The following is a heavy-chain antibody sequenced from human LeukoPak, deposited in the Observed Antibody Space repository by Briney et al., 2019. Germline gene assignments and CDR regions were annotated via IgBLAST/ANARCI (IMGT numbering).Heavy chain of an antibody. J-gene: IGHJ4*02. CDR3: ARDRVGATSYYFDY. CDR2: INPNSGGT. Sequence: ASVKVSCKASGFTVTGYYMHWVRQAPGQGLEWMGWINPNSGGTNYAQKFQGRVTMTRDTSISTAYMELSRLRSDDTAVYYCARDRVGATSYYFDYWGQGTLVTVSS. V-gene: IGHV1-2*02. D-gene: IGHD1-26*01. CDR1: GFTVTGYY.